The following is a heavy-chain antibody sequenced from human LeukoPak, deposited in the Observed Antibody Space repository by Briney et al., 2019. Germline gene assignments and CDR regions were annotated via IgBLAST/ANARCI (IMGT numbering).Heavy chain of an antibody. V-gene: IGHV3-30*18. J-gene: IGHJ6*02. CDR2: ISYDGSNK. CDR3: AKDLLYGDYPSSGMDV. Sequence: GRSLRLSCAASRFTFSSYGMHWVGQAPGKGLEWVAVISYDGSNKYYADSVKGRFTISRDNSKNTLYLQMNSLRAEDTAVYYCAKDLLYGDYPSSGMDVWGQGTTFTVSS. D-gene: IGHD4-17*01. CDR1: RFTFSSYG.